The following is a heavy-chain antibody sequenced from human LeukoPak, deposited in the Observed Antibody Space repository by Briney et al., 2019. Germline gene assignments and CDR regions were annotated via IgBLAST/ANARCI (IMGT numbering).Heavy chain of an antibody. D-gene: IGHD2-8*01. V-gene: IGHV4-59*01. CDR2: ISRSGST. CDR3: ARDSLYATNWYDP. J-gene: IGHJ5*02. Sequence: PSGTLSLTCTVSGASISTYYWNWIRQPPGKGLEWIGYISRSGSTNYNPSLASRVTISRDMYKNQFSLKLRSVTAADTAVYYGARDSLYATNWYDPWGQGTLVTVSS. CDR1: GASISTYY.